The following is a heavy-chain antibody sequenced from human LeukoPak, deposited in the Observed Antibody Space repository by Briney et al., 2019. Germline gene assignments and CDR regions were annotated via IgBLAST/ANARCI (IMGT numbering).Heavy chain of an antibody. CDR1: GYTFTSYY. Sequence: ASVKVSCKASGYTFTSYYMHWARQAPGQGLEWMGIINPSGGSTSYAQKFQGRVTITRNTSISTAYMELSSLRSEDTAVYYCARARRGVVVPAAIYYMDVWGKGTTVTVSS. J-gene: IGHJ6*03. D-gene: IGHD2-2*01. CDR2: INPSGGST. CDR3: ARARRGVVVPAAIYYMDV. V-gene: IGHV1-46*01.